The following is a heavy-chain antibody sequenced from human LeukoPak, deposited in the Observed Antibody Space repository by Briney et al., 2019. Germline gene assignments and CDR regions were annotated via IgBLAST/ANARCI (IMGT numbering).Heavy chain of an antibody. CDR3: ASIRYFGYYMDV. J-gene: IGHJ6*03. Sequence: SETLSLTCTVSGGSMNSYDWSWIRQPAGKGLECIGRFYTSGSTNNNPSLKSRVTMSVDMSKNQFSLKLRSVTAADTAVYYCASIRYFGYYMDVWGKGTTVTVSS. CDR2: FYTSGST. V-gene: IGHV4-4*07. D-gene: IGHD3-9*01. CDR1: GGSMNSYD.